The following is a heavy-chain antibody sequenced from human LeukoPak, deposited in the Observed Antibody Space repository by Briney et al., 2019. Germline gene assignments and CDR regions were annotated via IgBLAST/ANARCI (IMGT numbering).Heavy chain of an antibody. J-gene: IGHJ5*02. Sequence: PGRSLRLSCAASGFTFDDYAMHWVRQAPGKGLEWVSGISWNSGSIGYADSVKGRFTISRDNAKNSLYLQMNSLRAEDTALYYCAKFSLNSGPWGQGTLVTVSS. V-gene: IGHV3-9*01. CDR3: AKFSLNSGP. CDR2: ISWNSGSI. CDR1: GFTFDDYA.